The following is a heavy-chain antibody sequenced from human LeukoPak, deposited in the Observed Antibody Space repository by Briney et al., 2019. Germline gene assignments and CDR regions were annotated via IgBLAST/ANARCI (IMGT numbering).Heavy chain of an antibody. J-gene: IGHJ4*02. Sequence: QPGGSLRLSFAASGFPFRNYEMSWVRQAPGQGLEWGSYISGTSSIIHYADSVKGRFTISRDNTKNSLYLQMNSLRAEDTAVYYCARDLNYGNSNPYYFDYWGPGTLVTVSS. CDR3: ARDLNYGNSNPYYFDY. V-gene: IGHV3-48*03. CDR1: GFPFRNYE. D-gene: IGHD4-23*01. CDR2: ISGTSSII.